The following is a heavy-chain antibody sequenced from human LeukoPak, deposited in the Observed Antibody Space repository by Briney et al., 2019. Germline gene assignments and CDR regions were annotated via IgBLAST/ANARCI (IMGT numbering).Heavy chain of an antibody. V-gene: IGHV1-2*02. J-gene: IGHJ3*02. CDR1: GYTFTGYY. Sequence: EASVKVSCKASGYTFTGYYMHWVRQAPGQGLEWMGWINPNSGGTNYAQKFQGRVTMTRDTSTSTVYMELSSLRSEDTAVYYCARVKSYYYDTSDKDAFDIWGQGTMVTVSS. D-gene: IGHD3-22*01. CDR3: ARVKSYYYDTSDKDAFDI. CDR2: INPNSGGT.